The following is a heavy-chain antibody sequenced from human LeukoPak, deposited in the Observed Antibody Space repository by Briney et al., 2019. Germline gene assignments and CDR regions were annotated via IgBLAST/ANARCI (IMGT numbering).Heavy chain of an antibody. CDR1: GGSISSYY. CDR3: ARRGSSNYFDY. J-gene: IGHJ4*02. CDR2: IYYSGST. V-gene: IGHV4-59*01. D-gene: IGHD4-11*01. Sequence: SETLSLTCTVYGGSISSYYWSWIRQPPGKGLEWIGYIYYSGSTTYNPSLKSRVTISVDTSKNQFSLKLNSVTAADTAVYYCARRGSSNYFDYWGQGTLVTVSS.